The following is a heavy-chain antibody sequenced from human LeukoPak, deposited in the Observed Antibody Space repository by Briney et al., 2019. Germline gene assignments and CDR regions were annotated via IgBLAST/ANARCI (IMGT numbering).Heavy chain of an antibody. V-gene: IGHV3-48*01. Sequence: PGGSLRLSCAASGFTFSIYTMNWVRQAPGKGLEWISYISTNSGTIWYADSVKGRFSISRDNAKNSLFLHMNSLRAGDTAVYYCVRDLTIVGVAQVYHWGQGTLVTVSS. CDR2: ISTNSGTI. CDR1: GFTFSIYT. D-gene: IGHD1-26*01. CDR3: VRDLTIVGVAQVYH. J-gene: IGHJ5*02.